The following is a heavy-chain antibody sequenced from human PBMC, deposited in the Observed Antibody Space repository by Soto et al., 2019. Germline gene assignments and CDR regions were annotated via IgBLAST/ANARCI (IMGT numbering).Heavy chain of an antibody. CDR2: IYYSGST. Sequence: SETLSLTCTFTCPSIDYSYWRWVRQPPGKGLEWIGYIYYSGSTNYNPSLKSRVTISVDTSKNQFSLKLSSVTAADTAVYYCARQPMIVVVIGALDIWGQGTMVT. V-gene: IGHV4-59*01. CDR1: CPSIDYSY. CDR3: ARQPMIVVVIGALDI. D-gene: IGHD3-22*01. J-gene: IGHJ3*02.